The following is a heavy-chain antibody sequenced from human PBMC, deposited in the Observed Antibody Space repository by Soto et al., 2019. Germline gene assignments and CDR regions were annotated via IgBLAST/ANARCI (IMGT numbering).Heavy chain of an antibody. CDR3: GRRRITVACKTGFYY. V-gene: IGHV1-18*04. CDR2: ISAYNGNT. D-gene: IGHD6-19*01. CDR1: GYTFTSYG. J-gene: IGHJ4*02. Sequence: QVQLVQSGAEVKKPGASVKVSCKASGYTFTSYGISWVRQAPGQGLEWMGWISAYNGNTNYAQKLQGRVTMTTDTSTSTAHMEVGSLRSEETGLYYCGRRRITVACKTGFYYWGQGTLVTVSS.